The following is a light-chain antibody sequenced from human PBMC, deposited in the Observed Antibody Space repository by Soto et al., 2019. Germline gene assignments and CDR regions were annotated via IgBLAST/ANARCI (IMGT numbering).Light chain of an antibody. CDR1: QSVSSA. J-gene: IGKJ2*01. CDR3: QQYIKWPPTFT. Sequence: EIVMTQSPATLSVSPGERVTLSCRASQSVSSALAWYQQKPGQAPRLLIYAASTRATGIPGRFSGSGSGTEFTLAISSPQSEDFAVYYCQQYIKWPPTFTFGQGTKLEIK. CDR2: AAS. V-gene: IGKV3-15*01.